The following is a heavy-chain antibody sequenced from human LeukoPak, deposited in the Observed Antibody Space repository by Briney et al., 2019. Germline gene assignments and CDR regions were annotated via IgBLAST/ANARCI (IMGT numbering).Heavy chain of an antibody. CDR1: GFVFSSYA. CDR3: AKEGYYYDRSGYFDY. J-gene: IGHJ4*02. Sequence: GGSLRLSCAASGFVFSSYAMTWVRQTPGKGLEWVSDTSGGGGSTYYADSVKGRFTISRDNSKDTLYLQMNSLRAEDTAVYYCAKEGYYYDRSGYFDYWGQGTLVTVSS. V-gene: IGHV3-23*01. CDR2: TSGGGGST. D-gene: IGHD3-22*01.